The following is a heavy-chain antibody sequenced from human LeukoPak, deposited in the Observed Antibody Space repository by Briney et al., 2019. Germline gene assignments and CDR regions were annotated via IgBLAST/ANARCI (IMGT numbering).Heavy chain of an antibody. V-gene: IGHV4-39*01. CDR3: ARKGFGELLSPGFDY. Sequence: SETLSLTCTVSGGSISTSNYYWGWIRQPSGKGLEWIGSIYYSGSTYYDPSLKSRVTISVDTSKNQFSLKLSSVTAADTAVYYCARKGFGELLSPGFDYWGQGTLVTVSS. CDR1: GGSISTSNYY. D-gene: IGHD3-10*01. J-gene: IGHJ4*02. CDR2: IYYSGST.